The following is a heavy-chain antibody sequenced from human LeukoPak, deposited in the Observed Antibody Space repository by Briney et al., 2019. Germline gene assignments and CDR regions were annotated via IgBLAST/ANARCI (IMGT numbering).Heavy chain of an antibody. CDR1: GGSFSGYY. V-gene: IGHV4-34*01. J-gene: IGHJ4*02. Sequence: SETLSLTCAVYGGSFSGYYWSWIRQPPGKGLEWIGEINHSRSTNYNPSLKSRVTISVDTSKNQFSLKLSSVTAADTAVYYCARGLPATGYCSGGSCYGLYFDYWGQGTLVTVSS. CDR3: ARGLPATGYCSGGSCYGLYFDY. D-gene: IGHD2-15*01. CDR2: INHSRST.